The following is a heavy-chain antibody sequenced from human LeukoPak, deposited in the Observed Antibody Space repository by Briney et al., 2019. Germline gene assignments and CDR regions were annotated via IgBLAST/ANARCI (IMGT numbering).Heavy chain of an antibody. CDR2: IKSKTDGGTT. D-gene: IGHD3-10*01. CDR1: GFTFSNAW. CDR3: TTVLLWFGNRFDP. J-gene: IGHJ5*02. V-gene: IGHV3-15*01. Sequence: PGRSLRLSCAASGFTFSNAWMSWVRQAPGKGLEWVGRIKSKTDGGTTDYAAPVKGRFTISRDDSKNTLYLQMNSLKTEDTAVYYCTTVLLWFGNRFDPWGQGTLVTVSS.